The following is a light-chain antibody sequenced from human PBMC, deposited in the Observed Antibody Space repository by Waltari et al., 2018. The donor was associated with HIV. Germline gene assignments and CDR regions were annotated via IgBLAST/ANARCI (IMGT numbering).Light chain of an antibody. Sequence: IQMTQSPSSLSASVGDRVIITCRASQNVVTYLSWFQQKPGQAPKLLIFGASTLQSGVPSRFSGSGYGTYFTLTISSLQPEDFATYYCQQSLQAPDTFGQGTKL. J-gene: IGKJ2*01. CDR1: QNVVTY. CDR3: QQSLQAPDT. CDR2: GAS. V-gene: IGKV1-39*01.